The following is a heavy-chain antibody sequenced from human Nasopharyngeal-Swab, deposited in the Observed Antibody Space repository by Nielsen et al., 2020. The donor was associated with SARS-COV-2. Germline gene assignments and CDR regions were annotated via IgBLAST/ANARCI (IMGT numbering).Heavy chain of an antibody. CDR3: ARDGGSGSYRGRSRFDY. Sequence: ASVKVSCKASGYTFTSYAMHWVRQAPGQRLEWMGWINAGNGNTKYSQKFQGRVTITRDTSASTAYMELSSLRSDDTAVYYCARDGGSGSYRGRSRFDYWGQGTLVTVSS. CDR2: INAGNGNT. D-gene: IGHD1-26*01. CDR1: GYTFTSYA. J-gene: IGHJ4*02. V-gene: IGHV1-3*01.